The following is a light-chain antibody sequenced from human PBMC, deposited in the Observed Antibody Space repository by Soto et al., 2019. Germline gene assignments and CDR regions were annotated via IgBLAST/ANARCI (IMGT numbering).Light chain of an antibody. J-gene: IGKJ1*01. V-gene: IGKV1-5*03. Sequence: QVAPSALPLSHPLSNRVDITWRASRSLQTWLAWYQQKPGKVPKLLIYQASSLQNGVPARFIGSGSGTEFTLTISSLQPDDVATYYCQQYNSYPWTFGQGTEVDIK. CDR1: RSLQTW. CDR3: QQYNSYPWT. CDR2: QAS.